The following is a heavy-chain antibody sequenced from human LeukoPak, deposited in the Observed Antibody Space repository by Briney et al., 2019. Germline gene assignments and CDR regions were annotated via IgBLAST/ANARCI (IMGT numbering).Heavy chain of an antibody. CDR3: GCLSDTWALDY. CDR1: AFTFSSYS. V-gene: IGHV3-21*01. J-gene: IGHJ4*02. CDR2: ISSSSYI. D-gene: IGHD1-26*01. Sequence: GGSLRLSCAASAFTFSSYSMNWVRQAPGKGLEWVSSISSSSYIYYPDSVKGRFTISRDNAKNSLYLQMNSLRAEDTAVYYCGCLSDTWALDYWGQGTLVTVSS.